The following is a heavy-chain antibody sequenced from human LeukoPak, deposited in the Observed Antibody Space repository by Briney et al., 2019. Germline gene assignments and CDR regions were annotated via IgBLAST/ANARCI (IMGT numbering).Heavy chain of an antibody. J-gene: IGHJ4*02. Sequence: SETLSLTCTVSGGSISSYYWSWIRQPPGKGLEWIGYIYYSGSTNYSPSLKSRVTISVDTSNKNQFSLKLSSVTAADTAVYYCARSRGISSWYNWGQGTLVTVSS. CDR2: IYYSGST. CDR1: GGSISSYY. D-gene: IGHD6-13*01. CDR3: ARSRGISSWYN. V-gene: IGHV4-59*01.